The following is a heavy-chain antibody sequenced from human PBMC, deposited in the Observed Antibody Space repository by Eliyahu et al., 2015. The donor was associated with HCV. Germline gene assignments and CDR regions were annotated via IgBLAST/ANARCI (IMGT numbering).Heavy chain of an antibody. CDR1: GGSIXSYY. V-gene: IGHV4-4*07. CDR3: ARGGYCSSTSCSFPYYYYMDV. D-gene: IGHD2-2*01. Sequence: QVQLQESGPGLVKPSETLSLTCTVXGGSIXSYYWSWIRQPAGKGLEWIGRIXTSGSTNYNPSLKSRVTMSVDTSKNQFSLKLSSVTAADTAVYYCARGGYCSSTSCSFPYYYYMDVWGKGTTVTVSS. CDR2: IXTSGST. J-gene: IGHJ6*03.